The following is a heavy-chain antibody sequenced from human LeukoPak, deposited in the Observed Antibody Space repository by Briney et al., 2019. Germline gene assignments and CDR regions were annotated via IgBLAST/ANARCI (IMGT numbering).Heavy chain of an antibody. CDR1: GFTVSSNY. Sequence: PGGSLRLSCAASGFTVSSNYMSWVRQAPGKGLEWVSVIYSGGSTYYADSVKGRFTISRDNSKNTLYLQMNSLRAEDTAVYYCARGWDTMTLDYWGQGTLVTVSS. J-gene: IGHJ4*02. V-gene: IGHV3-66*01. CDR3: ARGWDTMTLDY. CDR2: IYSGGST. D-gene: IGHD3-22*01.